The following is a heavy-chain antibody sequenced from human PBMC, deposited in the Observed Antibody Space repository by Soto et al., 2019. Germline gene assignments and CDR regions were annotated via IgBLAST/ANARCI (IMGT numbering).Heavy chain of an antibody. J-gene: IGHJ6*02. Sequence: SETLSLTCTVSGGSISSSSYYWGWIRQPPGKGLEWIGSIYYSGSTYYNPSLKSRVTISVDTSKNQFSLKLSSVTAADTAVYYCARHLPPGFVELLYFYYYYGMDFWGQRTTDTGSS. V-gene: IGHV4-39*01. D-gene: IGHD3-10*01. CDR1: GGSISSSSYY. CDR3: ARHLPPGFVELLYFYYYYGMDF. CDR2: IYYSGST.